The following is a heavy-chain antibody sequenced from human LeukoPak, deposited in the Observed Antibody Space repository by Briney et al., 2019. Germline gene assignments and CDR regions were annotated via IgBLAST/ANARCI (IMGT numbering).Heavy chain of an antibody. Sequence: GSLRLSCAASGFTFSSYGMHWVRQAPGKGLEWVAVIWYDGSNKYYADSVKGRFTISRDNSKNTLYLQMNSLRAEDTAVYYCARGSIAVAGPLSFDYWGQGTLVTVSS. CDR1: GFTFSSYG. J-gene: IGHJ4*02. D-gene: IGHD6-19*01. V-gene: IGHV3-33*01. CDR3: ARGSIAVAGPLSFDY. CDR2: IWYDGSNK.